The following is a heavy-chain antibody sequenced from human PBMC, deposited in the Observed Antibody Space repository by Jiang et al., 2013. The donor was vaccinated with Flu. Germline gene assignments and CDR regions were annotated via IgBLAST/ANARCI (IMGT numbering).Heavy chain of an antibody. J-gene: IGHJ4*02. CDR2: IIPILGIA. V-gene: IGHV1-69*04. CDR1: GGTFSSYA. CDR3: ARGVLGGNFDY. D-gene: IGHD4/OR15-4a*01. Sequence: GAEVKKPGSSVKVSCKASGGTFSSYAISWVRQAPGQGLEWMGRIIPILGIANYAQKFQGRVTITADKSTSTAYMELSSLRSEDTAVYYCARGVLGGNFDYWGQGTLVTVSS.